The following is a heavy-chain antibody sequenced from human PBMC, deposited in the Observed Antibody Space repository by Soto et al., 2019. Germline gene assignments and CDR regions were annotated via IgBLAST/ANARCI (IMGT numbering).Heavy chain of an antibody. CDR1: GFTFRSYS. D-gene: IGHD1-26*01. V-gene: IGHV3-30-3*01. CDR2: ISFDGSET. J-gene: IGHJ4*02. CDR3: ATPRGATGNLFDY. Sequence: VQLVESGGGVVLPGRSLRLSCEASGFTFRSYSMHWVRQAPGKGLEWVAVISFDGSETFYRDSVRGRFTVSRDNPKNTLYLQMDRVTAEDTALYYCATPRGATGNLFDYWGQGT.